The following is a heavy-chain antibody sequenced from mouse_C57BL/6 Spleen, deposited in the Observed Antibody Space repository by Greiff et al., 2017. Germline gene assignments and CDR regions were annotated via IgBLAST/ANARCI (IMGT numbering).Heavy chain of an antibody. J-gene: IGHJ4*01. V-gene: IGHV5-9*01. CDR2: ISGGGGNT. CDR3: ARRGTYAMDY. D-gene: IGHD2-14*01. Sequence: EVQVVESGGGLVKPGGSLKLSCAASGFTFSSYTMSWVRQTPEKRLEWVATISGGGGNTYYPDSVKGRFTISSDNAKNTLYLQMSSLRSEDTALYYCARRGTYAMDYWGQGTSVTVSS. CDR1: GFTFSSYT.